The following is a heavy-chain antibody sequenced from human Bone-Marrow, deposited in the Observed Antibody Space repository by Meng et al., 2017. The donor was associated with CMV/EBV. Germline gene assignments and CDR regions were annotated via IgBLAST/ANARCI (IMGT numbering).Heavy chain of an antibody. J-gene: IGHJ6*01. V-gene: IGHV3-30*02. D-gene: IGHD4-11*01. CDR2: IRYEGSNK. CDR3: AKVYSNYEDFYYGMDV. CDR1: GFTFRSYG. Sequence: GESLKISCVASGFTFRSYGMHWVRQAQGKGLEWVAFIRYEGSNKYYADSVTGRFTISRDNSQNTLFLQMDSLRPEDTAVYYCAKVYSNYEDFYYGMDVWGQGTTVTVYS.